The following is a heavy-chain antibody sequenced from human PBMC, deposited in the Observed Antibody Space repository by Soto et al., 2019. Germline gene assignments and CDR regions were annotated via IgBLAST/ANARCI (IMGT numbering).Heavy chain of an antibody. CDR3: AKAGTGGGYFDY. CDR2: ISWDGGST. CDR1: GFTFDDYT. J-gene: IGHJ4*02. V-gene: IGHV3-43*01. Sequence: VGSLRLSCAASGFTFDDYTMHWVRQAPGKGLEWVSLISWDGGSTYYADSVKGRFTISRDNSKNSLYLQMNSLRTEDTALYYCAKAGTGGGYFDYWGQGTLVTVSS. D-gene: IGHD1-26*01.